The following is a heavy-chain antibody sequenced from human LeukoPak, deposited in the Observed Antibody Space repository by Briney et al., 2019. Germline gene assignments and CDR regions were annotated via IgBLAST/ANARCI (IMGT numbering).Heavy chain of an antibody. CDR1: GYTFTDYY. CDR2: VDPEDGET. Sequence: GASVKVSCKASGYTFTDYYIHWVQQAPGKGLEWMGRVDPEDGETIYAEKFQGRVTITADTSTDTTYMELISLRSEDTAVYYCATAIIVPWGQGTLVTVSS. J-gene: IGHJ4*02. V-gene: IGHV1-69-2*01. CDR3: ATAIIVP. D-gene: IGHD2-2*01.